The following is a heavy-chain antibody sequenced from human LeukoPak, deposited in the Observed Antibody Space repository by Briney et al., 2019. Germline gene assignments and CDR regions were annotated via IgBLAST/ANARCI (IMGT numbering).Heavy chain of an antibody. CDR1: GYTFTSYA. CDR3: AATDLGDY. V-gene: IGHV1-3*01. Sequence: EASVKVSCKASGYTFTSYAMHWVRQAPGQRPEWMGWINAGNGNTKYFQKFQGRVTFTRDTSASTAYMELSSLRSEDTAVYYCAATDLGDYWGQGTLVTVSS. J-gene: IGHJ4*02. D-gene: IGHD4-17*01. CDR2: INAGNGNT.